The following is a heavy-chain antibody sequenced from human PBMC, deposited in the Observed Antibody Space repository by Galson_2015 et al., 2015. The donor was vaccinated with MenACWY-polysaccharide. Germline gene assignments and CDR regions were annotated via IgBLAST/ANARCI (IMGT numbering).Heavy chain of an antibody. CDR1: GFTFSSYA. Sequence: SLRLSCAASGFTFSSYAMHWVRQAPGKGLEWVAVISYDGSNKYYADSVKGRFTISRDNSKNTLYLQMNSLRAEDTAVYYCARERGRGYAISPFDYWGQGTLVTVSS. D-gene: IGHD2-8*01. CDR2: ISYDGSNK. J-gene: IGHJ4*02. CDR3: ARERGRGYAISPFDY. V-gene: IGHV3-30-3*01.